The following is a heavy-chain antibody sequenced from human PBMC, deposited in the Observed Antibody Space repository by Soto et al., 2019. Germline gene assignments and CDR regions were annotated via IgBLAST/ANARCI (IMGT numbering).Heavy chain of an antibody. J-gene: IGHJ4*02. CDR2: ISYDGSKK. CDR3: AKDWPMYYYDSRGLFDY. D-gene: IGHD3-22*01. V-gene: IGHV3-30*18. CDR1: GFTFSSYG. Sequence: QVQLVESGGGVVQPGRSLRLSCAASGFTFSSYGMHWVRQAPGKGLEWVAVISYDGSKKYYVDSVKGRFTISRDNSKNTLFLQMTSLRAEDTAVYYCAKDWPMYYYDSRGLFDYWGQGTLVTVSS.